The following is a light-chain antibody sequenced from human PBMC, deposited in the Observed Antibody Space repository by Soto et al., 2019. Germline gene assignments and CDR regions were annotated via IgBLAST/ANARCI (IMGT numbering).Light chain of an antibody. CDR2: GAS. CDR1: QSVSNN. CDR3: QQYNDWWT. V-gene: IGKV3-15*01. Sequence: EIVMTQSPATLSVSPGESATLSCRASQSVSNNFSWYQQKPGQPPRLLIYGASTRATGLPGRISGSGSRTESTPIISSLQSEDVAVYCWQQYNDWWTFGQGTKVDIK. J-gene: IGKJ1*01.